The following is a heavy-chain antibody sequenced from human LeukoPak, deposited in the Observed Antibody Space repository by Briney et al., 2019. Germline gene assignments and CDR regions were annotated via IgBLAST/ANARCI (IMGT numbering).Heavy chain of an antibody. J-gene: IGHJ4*02. V-gene: IGHV4-4*08. CDR1: GGSLTSFY. CDR3: AQGILWFLGWAKRYYFDY. Sequence: PSETLSLTCTVSGGSLTSFYWSWIRQSPGKGLEWIGYIYSNGSTNYNPSLKSRVNISVETSKNQVSLNLRSVTATDTALYYCAQGILWFLGWAKRYYFDYWVQGTLVTVSS. CDR2: IYSNGST. D-gene: IGHD3/OR15-3a*01.